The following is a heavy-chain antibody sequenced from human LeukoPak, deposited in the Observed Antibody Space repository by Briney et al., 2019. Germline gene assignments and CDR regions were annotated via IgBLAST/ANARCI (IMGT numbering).Heavy chain of an antibody. CDR1: GFTFSSYW. V-gene: IGHV3-74*01. CDR3: ARHSSGYYHYDY. J-gene: IGHJ4*02. D-gene: IGHD3-22*01. CDR2: INSDGRST. Sequence: GGSLRLSCAASGFTFSSYWMHWVRQAPGKGLVWVSRINSDGRSTSYADSVKGRFTISRDNSKNTLHLQMNSLRAEDTAVYYCARHSSGYYHYDYWGPGAPVTVAS.